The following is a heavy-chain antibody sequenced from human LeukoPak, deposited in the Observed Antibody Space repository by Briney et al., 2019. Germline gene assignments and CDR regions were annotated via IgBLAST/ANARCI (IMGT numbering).Heavy chain of an antibody. D-gene: IGHD3-22*01. CDR2: FHYSGTT. J-gene: IGHJ4*02. CDR3: ARHFPHFDSSGYFDY. CDR1: GGSISSGSYF. Sequence: SSETLSLTCTVSGGSISSGSYFWGWIRQPPGKGLEWIGTFHYSGTTYSNPSLNSRVTISVDTSKNQLSLRLSSVTAADTAVYYCARHFPHFDSSGYFDYWGLGTLVTVYS. V-gene: IGHV4-39*01.